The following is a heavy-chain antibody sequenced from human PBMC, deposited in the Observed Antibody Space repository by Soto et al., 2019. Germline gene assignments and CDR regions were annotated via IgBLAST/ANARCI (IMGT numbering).Heavy chain of an antibody. Sequence: EVQLVESGGGLIQPGGSLRLSCAASGFIVSSNYMTWVRQAPGKGLEWVSVIDRGRDTNYADFVKGRFTTSRDNSKNTMYLQMNSLRAEDTAVYYCARDPDGPDYYDSNAYYSWGQGVLVTVSS. CDR2: IDRGRDT. CDR3: ARDPDGPDYYDSNAYYS. CDR1: GFIVSSNY. D-gene: IGHD3-22*01. J-gene: IGHJ4*02. V-gene: IGHV3-53*01.